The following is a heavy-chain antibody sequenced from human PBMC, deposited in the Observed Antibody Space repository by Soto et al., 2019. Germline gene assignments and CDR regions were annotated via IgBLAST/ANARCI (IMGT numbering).Heavy chain of an antibody. CDR1: GYTFTSYG. CDR2: ISAYNGNT. J-gene: IGHJ4*02. Sequence: ASVKISCKASGYTFTSYGISWVRQAPGQGLEWMGWISAYNGNTNYAQKLQGRVTMTTDTSTSTAYMELRRLRSDDTAVYYCARGGKYDFWSGYYPYHIDYWGEGTLVTVSS. V-gene: IGHV1-18*01. CDR3: ARGGKYDFWSGYYPYHIDY. D-gene: IGHD3-3*01.